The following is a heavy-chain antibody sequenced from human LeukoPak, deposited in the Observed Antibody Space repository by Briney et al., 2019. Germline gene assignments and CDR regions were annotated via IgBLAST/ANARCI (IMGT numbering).Heavy chain of an antibody. J-gene: IGHJ6*03. CDR2: IYTSGST. Sequence: SETLSLTCTVAAGSISSYYWSWIRQPPGKGLEWIGYIYTSGSTNYNPSLKSRVTISVDTSKNQFSLKLSSVTAADTAVYYCASTGTYYYYYMDVWGKGTTVTVSS. CDR3: ASTGTYYYYYMDV. D-gene: IGHD1-14*01. V-gene: IGHV4-4*09. CDR1: AGSISSYY.